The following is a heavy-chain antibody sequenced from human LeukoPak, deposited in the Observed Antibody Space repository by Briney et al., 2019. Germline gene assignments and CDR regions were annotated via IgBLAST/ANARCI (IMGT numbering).Heavy chain of an antibody. V-gene: IGHV3-74*01. CDR3: ARDKGGSSSWENWFDP. CDR2: INSDGSST. Sequence: GGSLRLSCAASGFTFSSYWMHWVRQAPGKGLVWVSRINSDGSSTSYADSVKGRLTISRDNAKNSLYLQMNSLRAEDTAVYYCARDKGGSSSWENWFDPWGQGTLVTVSS. J-gene: IGHJ5*02. D-gene: IGHD6-13*01. CDR1: GFTFSSYW.